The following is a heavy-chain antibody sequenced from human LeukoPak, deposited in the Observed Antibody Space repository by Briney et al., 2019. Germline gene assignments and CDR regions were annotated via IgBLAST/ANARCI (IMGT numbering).Heavy chain of an antibody. CDR1: GFTVSFNY. D-gene: IGHD5-18*01. V-gene: IGHV3-66*01. CDR2: IYSGGST. Sequence: GGSLRLSCAASGFTVSFNYMSWVRQAPGKGLEWVSVIYSGGSTYYADSVKGRFTISRDNSKNTLDLQMNSLRAEDTALYYCAKTGYKDAFDIWGQGTMVTVSS. J-gene: IGHJ3*02. CDR3: AKTGYKDAFDI.